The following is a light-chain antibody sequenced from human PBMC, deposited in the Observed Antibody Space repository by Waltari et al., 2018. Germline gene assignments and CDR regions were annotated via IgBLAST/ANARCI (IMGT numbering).Light chain of an antibody. CDR3: QVWDSSSDHPWV. J-gene: IGLJ3*02. Sequence: SYVLTQPPSVSVAPGQTARITCGGHNIGSKSVHWSQQKPDQAPGLVVYDDSDRPSGIPERFSGSNSGNTATLTISRVEAGDEADYYCQVWDSSSDHPWVFGGGTKLTVL. CDR2: DDS. CDR1: NIGSKS. V-gene: IGLV3-21*02.